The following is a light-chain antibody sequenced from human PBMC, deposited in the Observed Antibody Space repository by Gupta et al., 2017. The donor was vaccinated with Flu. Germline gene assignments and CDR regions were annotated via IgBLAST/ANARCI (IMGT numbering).Light chain of an antibody. Sequence: ELTQSPGTLSLSPGDRATLSCRASQSVSNSWLAWHQQKPGQAPRLLIYGASSRATGISDRFSGSGSGTDFTLTISRLELEDFAVYYCQKYGGSSWTFGQGTKVEI. J-gene: IGKJ1*01. V-gene: IGKV3-20*01. CDR1: QSVSNSW. CDR3: QKYGGSSWT. CDR2: GAS.